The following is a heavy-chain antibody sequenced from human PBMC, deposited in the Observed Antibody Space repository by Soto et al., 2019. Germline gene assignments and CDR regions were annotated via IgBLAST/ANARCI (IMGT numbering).Heavy chain of an antibody. J-gene: IGHJ4*02. Sequence: GGSLRLSCAASGFTVSSNYMSWVRQAPGKGLEWVSVIYSGGSTYYADSVKGRFTISRDNSKNTLYLQMNSLRAEDTAVYYCANTRIQKYYFDYWGQGTLVTVSS. V-gene: IGHV3-66*01. D-gene: IGHD5-18*01. CDR2: IYSGGST. CDR3: ANTRIQKYYFDY. CDR1: GFTVSSNY.